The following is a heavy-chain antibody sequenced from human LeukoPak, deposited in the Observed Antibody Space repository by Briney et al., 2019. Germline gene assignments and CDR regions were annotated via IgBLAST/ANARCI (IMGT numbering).Heavy chain of an antibody. CDR3: AKDQGWLFLTLDY. Sequence: GGSLRLSCAASGFTFSSYGMHWVRQAPGKGLEWVAVISYDGSNKYYADSVKGRFTISRGNSKNTLYLQMNSLRAEDTAVYYCAKDQGWLFLTLDYWGQGTLVTVSS. J-gene: IGHJ4*02. CDR1: GFTFSSYG. V-gene: IGHV3-30*18. CDR2: ISYDGSNK. D-gene: IGHD5-12*01.